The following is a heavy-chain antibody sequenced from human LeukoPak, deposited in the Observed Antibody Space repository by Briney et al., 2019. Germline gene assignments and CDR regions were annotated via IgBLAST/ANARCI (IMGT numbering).Heavy chain of an antibody. V-gene: IGHV3-23*01. CDR1: GFTFSSYA. D-gene: IGHD3-22*01. CDR3: VRDDDRPDNGLDY. J-gene: IGHJ4*02. Sequence: GGSLRLSCAASGFTFSSYAMSWVRQAPGKGLEWISAISGSGGSIYYADSMKGRFTISRDNSKNTLYLQMNSLRAEDTAVYYCVRDDDRPDNGLDYWGQGTLVTVSS. CDR2: ISGSGGSI.